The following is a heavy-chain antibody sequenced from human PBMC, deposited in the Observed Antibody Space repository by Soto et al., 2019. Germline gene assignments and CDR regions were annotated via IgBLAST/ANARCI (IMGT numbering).Heavy chain of an antibody. CDR3: ATGQGSIVTQTFHS. J-gene: IGHJ4*02. D-gene: IGHD3-22*01. CDR2: ISGSGDST. CDR1: GFTFSNFA. Sequence: GGSLRLSCAASGFTFSNFAMSWVRQAPGKGLEWVSAISGSGDSTYYADSVKGRFTISRDNSMNTLFLQMNSLRAEDTAVYFCATGQGSIVTQTFHSWGQGTLVTVSS. V-gene: IGHV3-23*01.